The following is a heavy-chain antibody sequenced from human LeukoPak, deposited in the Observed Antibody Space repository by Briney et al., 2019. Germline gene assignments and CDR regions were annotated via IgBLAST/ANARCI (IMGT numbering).Heavy chain of an antibody. V-gene: IGHV5-51*01. D-gene: IGHD1-14*01. CDR2: IYVGDSDT. J-gene: IGHJ5*02. CDR1: GYSFTSYW. CDR3: ARHSRRIYNWFDP. Sequence: GESLKISCKGSGYSFTSYWIGWVRPMPGKGVEWMGTIYVGDSDTRYSPFFQGQVTISVDKSISTGYLQWSSLKASDTAMYSCARHSRRIYNWFDPWGQGTLVTVSS.